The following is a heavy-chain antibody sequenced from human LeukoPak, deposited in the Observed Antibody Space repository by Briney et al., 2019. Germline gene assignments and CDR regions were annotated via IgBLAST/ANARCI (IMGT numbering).Heavy chain of an antibody. J-gene: IGHJ4*02. CDR3: ARKYYYDSSGYYGFDY. CDR2: ISAYNGNT. CDR1: GYTFTSYG. D-gene: IGHD3-22*01. Sequence: ASVKVSCKASGYTFTSYGISWVRQAPGQGLEWMGWISAYNGNTNYAQKLQGRVTMTTDTSTSTAYMELRSLRSDDTAVYYCARKYYYDSSGYYGFDYWGQGTLVTVSS. V-gene: IGHV1-18*01.